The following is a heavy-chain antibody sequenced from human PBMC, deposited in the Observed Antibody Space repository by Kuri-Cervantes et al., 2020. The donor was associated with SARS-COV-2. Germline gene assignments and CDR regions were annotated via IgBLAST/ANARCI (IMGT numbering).Heavy chain of an antibody. CDR3: AREYYDFWIGKVALDV. J-gene: IGHJ6*04. V-gene: IGHV3-7*01. Sequence: GGSLRLSCAAPGFTFSSYWMSWVRQAPGKGLEWVANIKQDGSEKYYVDSVKGRFTISRDNAKNSLYLQMNSLRAEDTAVYYCAREYYDFWIGKVALDVWGKGTTVTVSS. CDR1: GFTFSSYW. D-gene: IGHD3-3*01. CDR2: IKQDGSEK.